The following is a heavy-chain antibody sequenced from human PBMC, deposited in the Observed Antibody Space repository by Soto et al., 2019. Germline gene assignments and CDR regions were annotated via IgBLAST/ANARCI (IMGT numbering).Heavy chain of an antibody. CDR1: GFTFSTYW. CDR2: INPDGTTT. V-gene: IGHV3-74*01. CDR3: VRAHEGVNDF. D-gene: IGHD3-10*01. Sequence: PGGSLILSCSASGFTFSTYWMHWVRQAPGKGLVWVSRINPDGTTTNYADSVKGRFTISRDNAKSTLWLQMNSLRAEDTAVYYCVRAHEGVNDFWGQGALVTVSS. J-gene: IGHJ4*02.